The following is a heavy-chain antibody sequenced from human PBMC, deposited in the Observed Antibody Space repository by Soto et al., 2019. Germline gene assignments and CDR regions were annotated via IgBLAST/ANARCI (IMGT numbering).Heavy chain of an antibody. V-gene: IGHV3-30-3*01. Sequence: PGGSLRLSCAASGFIFSSYAMHWVRQAPGKGLEWVAVISYDGSNKYYADSVKGRFTISRDNSKNTLYLQMNSLRAEDTAVYYCARDSGYCSGGSCSLPSHYGMDVWGQGTTVTV. CDR2: ISYDGSNK. D-gene: IGHD2-15*01. CDR3: ARDSGYCSGGSCSLPSHYGMDV. J-gene: IGHJ6*02. CDR1: GFIFSSYA.